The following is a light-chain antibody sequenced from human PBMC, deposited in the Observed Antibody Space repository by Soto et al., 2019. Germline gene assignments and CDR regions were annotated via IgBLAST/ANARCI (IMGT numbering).Light chain of an antibody. CDR1: QNVRSNY. CDR3: QQYGSSTWT. J-gene: IGKJ1*01. Sequence: EIVLTQSPATLSLSPGERATLSCRASQNVRSNYLAWYHQKPGQAPRLLIYGASSRATGIPDRFSGSGSGTDFTLTISRLEPEDFAVYYCQQYGSSTWTFGQGTKVDIK. CDR2: GAS. V-gene: IGKV3-20*01.